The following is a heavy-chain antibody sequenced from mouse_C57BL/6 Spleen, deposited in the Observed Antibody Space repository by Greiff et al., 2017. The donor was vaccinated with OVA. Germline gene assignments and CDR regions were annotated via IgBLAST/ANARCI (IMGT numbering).Heavy chain of an antibody. CDR1: GYTFTSYW. V-gene: IGHV1-50*01. J-gene: IGHJ2*01. CDR2: IDPSDSYT. CDR3: ARRKDYDIRAFGY. D-gene: IGHD2-4*01. Sequence: QVQLQQPGAELVKPGASVKLSCKASGYTFTSYWMQWVKQRPGQGLEWIGEIDPSDSYTNYNQKFKGKATLTVDTSSSTAYMQLSSLTSEDSAVYYCARRKDYDIRAFGYWGQGTTLTVSS.